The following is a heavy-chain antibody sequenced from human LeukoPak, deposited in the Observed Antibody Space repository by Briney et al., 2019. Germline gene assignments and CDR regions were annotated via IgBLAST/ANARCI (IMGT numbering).Heavy chain of an antibody. D-gene: IGHD2-15*01. Sequence: GESLKISCKGFGSSFTTYWIAWVRQIPGKGLGWMGIIYLGDLDPTYSPSFQGQVTISADKSTSNGYVQLSSLKALDADMYYCARGYCSGGSCYFGEYFDYWGQGTLVAVSS. CDR1: GSSFTTYW. J-gene: IGHJ4*02. CDR3: ARGYCSGGSCYFGEYFDY. V-gene: IGHV5-51*01. CDR2: IYLGDLDP.